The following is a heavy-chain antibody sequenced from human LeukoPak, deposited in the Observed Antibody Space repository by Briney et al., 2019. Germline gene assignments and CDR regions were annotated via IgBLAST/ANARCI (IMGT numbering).Heavy chain of an antibody. CDR2: IDYSGST. V-gene: IGHV4-59*01. D-gene: IGHD6-13*01. J-gene: IGHJ4*02. Sequence: PSETLSLTCTVSGGSISTYYWSWIRQSPGKGLECIGYIDYSGSTNYNPSLKSRVTMSVDTSKNQFSLKLSSVTAADTAVYYCARWVAAASIDYWGQGTLVPVSS. CDR3: ARWVAAASIDY. CDR1: GGSISTYY.